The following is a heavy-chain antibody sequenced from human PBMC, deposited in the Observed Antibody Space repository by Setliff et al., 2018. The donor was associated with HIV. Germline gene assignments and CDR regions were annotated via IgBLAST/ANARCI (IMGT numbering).Heavy chain of an antibody. CDR3: ARQFRYPGIAVAGIDY. J-gene: IGHJ4*02. CDR1: GDSISSSSYY. CDR2: MFYTGSA. V-gene: IGHV4-39*01. Sequence: SETLSLTCTVSGDSISSSSYYWGWVRQPPGKGLEWIGTMFYTGSAYYTPSLKSRVTISVDTSKNQFSLRLSSVTAADPAIYYCARQFRYPGIAVAGIDYWGQGTLVTVS. D-gene: IGHD6-19*01.